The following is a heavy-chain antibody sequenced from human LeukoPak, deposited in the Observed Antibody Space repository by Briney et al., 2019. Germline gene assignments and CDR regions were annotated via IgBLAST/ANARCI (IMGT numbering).Heavy chain of an antibody. CDR3: ARHFED. V-gene: IGHV4-59*08. CDR2: IYYSGGT. CDR1: GGSISSYY. Sequence: SETLSLTCTVSGGSISSYYWSWIRQPPGKGLEWIGYIYYSGGTNYNPSLKSRVTISVDTSKNQFSLKLSSVTAADTAVYYCARHFEDWGQGTLVTVSS. J-gene: IGHJ4*02.